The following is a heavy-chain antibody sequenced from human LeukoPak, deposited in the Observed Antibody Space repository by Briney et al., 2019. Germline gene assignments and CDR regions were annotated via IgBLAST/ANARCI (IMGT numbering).Heavy chain of an antibody. CDR1: GGSISIRSYY. CDR3: ARAVVTFDY. V-gene: IGHV4-39*07. Sequence: SETLSLTCTVSGGSISIRSYYWGWIRQPPGKGLEWIGGIYYSGSTYYNPSLKSRVTISVDTAKNQFSLKLSSVTAADTAVYYCARAVVTFDYWGQGTLVTVSS. CDR2: IYYSGST. J-gene: IGHJ4*02. D-gene: IGHD4-23*01.